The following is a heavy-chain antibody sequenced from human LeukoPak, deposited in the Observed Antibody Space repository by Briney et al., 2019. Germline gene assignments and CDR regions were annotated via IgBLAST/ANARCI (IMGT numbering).Heavy chain of an antibody. D-gene: IGHD2-15*01. Sequence: GGSLRLSCAASGFTFSSSAMSWVRQAPGKGLEWVSAISNNGGYTYYADSVQGRFTISRDNSKSTLCLQMNSLRAEDTAVYYCAKRLGYCSDGSCYFPYWGQGTLVTVSS. V-gene: IGHV3-23*01. CDR2: ISNNGGYT. J-gene: IGHJ4*02. CDR1: GFTFSSSA. CDR3: AKRLGYCSDGSCYFPY.